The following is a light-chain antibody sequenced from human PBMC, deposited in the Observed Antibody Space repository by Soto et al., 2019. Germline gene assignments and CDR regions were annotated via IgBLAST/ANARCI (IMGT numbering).Light chain of an antibody. V-gene: IGKV1-5*03. Sequence: DIQMTRSPSTLSGSVGDRVTITFRASQTISSWLAWYQQKPGKAPKLLIYKASTLKSGVPPRFSGSGSGTEFTLTISSLQPDDFATYYCQHYNSYSEAFGQGTKVDIK. J-gene: IGKJ1*01. CDR1: QTISSW. CDR3: QHYNSYSEA. CDR2: KAS.